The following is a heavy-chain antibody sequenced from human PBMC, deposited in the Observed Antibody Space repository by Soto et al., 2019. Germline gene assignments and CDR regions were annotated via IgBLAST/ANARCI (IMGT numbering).Heavy chain of an antibody. Sequence: SETLSLTCAVYGGSFSGYYWSWIRQPPGKGLEWIGEINHSGSTNYNPSLKSRVTISVDTSKNQFSLKLSSVTAADTAVYYCAKGAPNSSGYYYYYYGMDVWGQGTTVTVSS. D-gene: IGHD3-22*01. V-gene: IGHV4-34*01. J-gene: IGHJ6*02. CDR3: AKGAPNSSGYYYYYYGMDV. CDR2: INHSGST. CDR1: GGSFSGYY.